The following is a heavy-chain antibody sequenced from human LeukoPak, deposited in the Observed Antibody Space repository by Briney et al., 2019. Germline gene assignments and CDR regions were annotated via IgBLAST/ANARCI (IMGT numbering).Heavy chain of an antibody. Sequence: GGSLRLSCAASGFTFSSYSMNWVRQAPGKGLEWVSYISSSSSTIYYADSVKGRFTISRDNAKNSLYLQMNSLRAEDTAVYYCARDGENDYHQPDYWGQGTLVTVSS. V-gene: IGHV3-48*04. CDR3: ARDGENDYHQPDY. D-gene: IGHD3-10*01. CDR1: GFTFSSYS. CDR2: ISSSSSTI. J-gene: IGHJ4*02.